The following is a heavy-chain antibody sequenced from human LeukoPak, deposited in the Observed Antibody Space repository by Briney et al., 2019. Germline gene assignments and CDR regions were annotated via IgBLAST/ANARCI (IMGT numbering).Heavy chain of an antibody. Sequence: SQTLSLTCTVSGGSISSGSYYWSWIRQPAGKGLEWIGRIYTSGSTNYNPSLKSRVTISVDTSKNQFSLKLSSVTAADTALYYCARAAGYCSSTSCYANYMDVWGKGTTVTVSS. CDR3: ARAAGYCSSTSCYANYMDV. D-gene: IGHD2-2*01. CDR1: GGSISSGSYY. J-gene: IGHJ6*03. CDR2: IYTSGST. V-gene: IGHV4-61*02.